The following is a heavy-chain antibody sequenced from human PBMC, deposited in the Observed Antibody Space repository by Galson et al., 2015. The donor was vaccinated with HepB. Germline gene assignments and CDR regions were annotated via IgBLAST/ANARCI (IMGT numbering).Heavy chain of an antibody. CDR3: VRPHGDYVLGAFEI. CDR1: GDKFTNYW. V-gene: IGHV5-51*01. D-gene: IGHD4-17*01. CDR2: IFPGDSDT. J-gene: IGHJ3*02. Sequence: QSGAEVKKPGESLKISCKDSGDKFTNYWIGWVRQMPGKGLEWLGIIFPGDSDTRYSPSFQGQVTLSVDKSISTAYLQWSSLKASDTAMYYCVRPHGDYVLGAFEIWGQGTMVTVSS.